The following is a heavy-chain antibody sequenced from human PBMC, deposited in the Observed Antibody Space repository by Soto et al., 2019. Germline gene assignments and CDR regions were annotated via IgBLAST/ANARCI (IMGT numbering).Heavy chain of an antibody. CDR1: GFSFSSFW. CDR3: ARAFYGSGSYSAGDY. CDR2: INSDGTST. J-gene: IGHJ4*02. V-gene: IGHV3-74*01. Sequence: EVQLVESGGGLVQPGGSLRFSCAASGFSFSSFWMHWVRQAPGKGLVWVSRINSDGTSTNYADSVKGRFTISRDNAKNTLYLQMNSLRTEDTAVYYCARAFYGSGSYSAGDYWGQGALVTVSS. D-gene: IGHD3-10*01.